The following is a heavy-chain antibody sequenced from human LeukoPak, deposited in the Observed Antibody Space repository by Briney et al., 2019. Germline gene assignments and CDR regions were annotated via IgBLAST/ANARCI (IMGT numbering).Heavy chain of an antibody. J-gene: IGHJ6*02. Sequence: TGGSLRLSCTASGFTFSNYWMSWVRQTPEKGLEWVANIKQDGSEKVYVDSVKGRFTISRDNAQTSLYLHMNSPRAEDTAVYYCARDPYSSSWSYGMDVWGQGTTVTVSS. V-gene: IGHV3-7*05. CDR2: IKQDGSEK. D-gene: IGHD6-13*01. CDR1: GFTFSNYW. CDR3: ARDPYSSSWSYGMDV.